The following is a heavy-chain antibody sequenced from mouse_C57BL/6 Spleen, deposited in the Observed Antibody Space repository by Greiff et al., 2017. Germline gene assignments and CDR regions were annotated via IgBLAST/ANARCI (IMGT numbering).Heavy chain of an antibody. V-gene: IGHV1-64*01. CDR3: ASNYYYGRSDFDY. CDR1: GYTFTSYW. Sequence: QVQLQQPGAELVKPGASVKLSCKASGYTFTSYWMHWVKQRPGQGLEWIGMIHPNRGSTNYNEKFKSKATLTVDKSSSTAYMQLSSLTSEDSAVYYCASNYYYGRSDFDYWGQGTTLTVSS. CDR2: IHPNRGST. J-gene: IGHJ2*01. D-gene: IGHD1-1*01.